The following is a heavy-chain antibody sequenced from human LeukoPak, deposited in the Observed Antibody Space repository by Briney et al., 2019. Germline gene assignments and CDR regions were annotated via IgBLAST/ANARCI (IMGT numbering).Heavy chain of an antibody. Sequence: SETLSLTCTVSGDSISSYYWSWIRQPPGKGLEWIGYIYYSGSTNYNPSLKSRVTISVDTSKNQFSLKLSSVTAADTAVYYCASQIVGGTGDYFDYWGQGTLVTVSS. CDR3: ASQIVGGTGDYFDY. CDR1: GDSISSYY. CDR2: IYYSGST. V-gene: IGHV4-59*08. D-gene: IGHD1-26*01. J-gene: IGHJ4*02.